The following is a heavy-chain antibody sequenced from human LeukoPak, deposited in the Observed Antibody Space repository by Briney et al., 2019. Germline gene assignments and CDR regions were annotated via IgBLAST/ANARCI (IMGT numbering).Heavy chain of an antibody. J-gene: IGHJ6*02. CDR1: GFTFSSYG. Sequence: GRSLRLSCAASGFTFSSYGMHWVRQAPGKGLEWVAVISYDGSNKYYADSVKGRFTISRDNSKNTLYLQMNSLRAEDTAVYYCARDSPPSYYYDSSGYDYYYGMDVWGQGTTVTVSS. CDR3: ARDSPPSYYYDSSGYDYYYGMDV. CDR2: ISYDGSNK. V-gene: IGHV3-30*03. D-gene: IGHD3-22*01.